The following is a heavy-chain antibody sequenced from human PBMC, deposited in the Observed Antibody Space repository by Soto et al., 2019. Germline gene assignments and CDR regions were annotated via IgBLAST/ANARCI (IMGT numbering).Heavy chain of an antibody. D-gene: IGHD6-19*01. CDR1: GFTFSSYD. CDR3: AKESSGWYYDY. CDR2: IGTAGDT. J-gene: IGHJ4*02. Sequence: PGGSLRLSCAASGFTFSSYDMHWVRQATGKGLEWVSAIGTAGDTYYPGSVKGRFTISRDNSKNTLYLQMNSLRAEDTAVYYCAKESSGWYYDYWGQGTLVTVSS. V-gene: IGHV3-13*01.